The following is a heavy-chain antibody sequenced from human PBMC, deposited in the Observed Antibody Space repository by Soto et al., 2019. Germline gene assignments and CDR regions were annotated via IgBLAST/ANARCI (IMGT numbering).Heavy chain of an antibody. V-gene: IGHV5-51*01. Sequence: GESLKISCKGSGHIFSNYWIGWVRQMPGKGLEWMGIIYPGDPDTRYSPSFQGQVTITVDKSINTAYLQWSRLKASDTAIYYCARQRLWGTSGYYYFENWGQGTLVTVSS. D-gene: IGHD3-22*01. CDR3: ARQRLWGTSGYYYFEN. CDR1: GHIFSNYW. CDR2: IYPGDPDT. J-gene: IGHJ4*02.